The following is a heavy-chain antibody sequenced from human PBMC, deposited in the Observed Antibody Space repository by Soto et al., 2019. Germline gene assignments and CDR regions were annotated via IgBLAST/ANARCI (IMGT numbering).Heavy chain of an antibody. CDR2: INPSGVST. CDR3: ARDNSESKTWWYDA. J-gene: IGHJ5*02. CDR1: GFTFSRYY. V-gene: IGHV1-46*01. D-gene: IGHD1-26*01. Sequence: ASVKVSFKASGFTFSRYYMHWVRQAPGQGLKWMGLINPSGVSTNYAQKFQGRVTLTRDTSTSTVSMELSSLRSEDTAVYYCARDNSESKTWWYDAWGQGTLVTVSS.